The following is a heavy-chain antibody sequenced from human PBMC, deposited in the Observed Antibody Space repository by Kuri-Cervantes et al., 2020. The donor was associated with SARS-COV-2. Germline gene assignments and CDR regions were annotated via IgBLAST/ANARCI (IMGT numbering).Heavy chain of an antibody. CDR2: IKQDGSEK. V-gene: IGHV3-7*01. CDR3: ARDFNPLDY. J-gene: IGHJ4*02. CDR1: GFTFSSHW. Sequence: LSLTCAASGFTFSSHWMSWVRQAPGKGLEWVANIKQDGSEKYYVDSVKGRYTISRDNATNSLYLQMNSLRAEDTAVYYCARDFNPLDYWGQGTLVTVSS.